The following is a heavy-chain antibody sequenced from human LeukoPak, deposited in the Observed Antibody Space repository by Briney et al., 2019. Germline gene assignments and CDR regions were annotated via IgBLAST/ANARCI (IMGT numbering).Heavy chain of an antibody. V-gene: IGHV3-74*01. CDR1: GFTFSGYW. D-gene: IGHD6-25*01. CDR2: INSDGSST. CDR3: SRCRPYSSGAFDY. J-gene: IGHJ4*02. Sequence: GGSLRLSCAASGFTFSGYWMNWVRQAPGKGLVWVSRINSDGSSTTYADSVKGGFTISRDNANNTVYLQMSSLRAEDTAVYYCSRCRPYSSGAFDYWGQGTLVTVSS.